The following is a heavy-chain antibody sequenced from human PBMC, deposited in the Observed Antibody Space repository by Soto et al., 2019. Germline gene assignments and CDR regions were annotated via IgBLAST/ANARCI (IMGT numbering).Heavy chain of an antibody. V-gene: IGHV1-2*02. CDR2: INPNSGGT. CDR3: ARDYPYYYDSSGYFDY. CDR1: GYTFTGYY. Sequence: ASVKVSCKASGYTFTGYYMHWVRQAPGQGLEWMGWINPNSGGTNYAQKFQGRATMTRDTSISTAYMELSRLRSDDTAVYYCARDYPYYYDSSGYFDYWGQGTLVTVSS. D-gene: IGHD3-22*01. J-gene: IGHJ4*02.